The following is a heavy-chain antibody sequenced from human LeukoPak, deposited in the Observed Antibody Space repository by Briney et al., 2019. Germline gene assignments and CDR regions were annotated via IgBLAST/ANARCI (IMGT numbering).Heavy chain of an antibody. D-gene: IGHD2-15*01. Sequence: GGSLRLSCAASGFTFSSYEMNWVRQAPGKGLEWVSYISSSGSTIYYADSVKGRFTISRDNSKSTLFLQVISLRAGDTAVYYCSKSGLNRFDYWGQGTLVTVSS. CDR1: GFTFSSYE. CDR3: SKSGLNRFDY. J-gene: IGHJ4*02. CDR2: ISSSGSTI. V-gene: IGHV3-48*03.